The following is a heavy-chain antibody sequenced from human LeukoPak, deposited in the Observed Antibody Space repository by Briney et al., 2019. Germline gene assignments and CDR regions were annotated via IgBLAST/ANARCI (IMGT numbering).Heavy chain of an antibody. CDR1: GGSFSGYY. CDR2: INHSGST. V-gene: IGHV4-34*01. Sequence: PSETLSLTCAVYGGSFSGYYWSWIRQPPGKGLEWIGEINHSGSTTYNPSLKSRVTISVETSKNQFSLKLSSVTAADTAVYYCARGGSFYDFWSGYRYYFDYWGQGTLVTVSS. J-gene: IGHJ4*02. D-gene: IGHD3-3*01. CDR3: ARGGSFYDFWSGYRYYFDY.